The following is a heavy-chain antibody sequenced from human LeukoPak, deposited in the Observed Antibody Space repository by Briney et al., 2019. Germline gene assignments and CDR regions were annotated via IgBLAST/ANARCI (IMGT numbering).Heavy chain of an antibody. D-gene: IGHD2-21*01. CDR2: IYYSGST. Sequence: SETLSLTCTVSGGSISNSSYYWGWIRQPPGKGLEWIGSIYYSGSTYYNPSLKSRVTISVDTSKSQFSLKLSSVTAADTAVYYCARLLGTHINYFDPWGQGTLVTVSS. CDR3: ARLLGTHINYFDP. V-gene: IGHV4-39*01. CDR1: GGSISNSSYY. J-gene: IGHJ5*02.